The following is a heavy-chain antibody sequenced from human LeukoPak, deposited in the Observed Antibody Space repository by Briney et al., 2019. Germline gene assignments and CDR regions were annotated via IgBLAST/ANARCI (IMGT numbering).Heavy chain of an antibody. CDR1: GGSISSSSYY. D-gene: IGHD2-2*01. CDR3: ARYRYCSSTSCYAPYYYYYMDV. Sequence: PSETLSLTCTVSGGSISSSSYYWGWIRQPPGKGLEWIGSIYYSGSTYYNPSLKSRVTKSVDTSKNQFSLKLSSVTAADTAVYYCARYRYCSSTSCYAPYYYYYMDVWGKGTTVTVSS. CDR2: IYYSGST. V-gene: IGHV4-39*01. J-gene: IGHJ6*03.